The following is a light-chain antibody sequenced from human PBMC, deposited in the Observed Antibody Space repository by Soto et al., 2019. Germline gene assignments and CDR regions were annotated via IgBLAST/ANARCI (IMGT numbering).Light chain of an antibody. Sequence: DIEMTQSPSSLSASLGDRATLTCQASQDIRNYLNWYQQKLRKAPKLLIYDASNLETGVPSRLSGSGSGTDFTFTISSLQPEDIATYYCQQYSHLITFGQGTRLEIK. CDR1: QDIRNY. V-gene: IGKV1-33*01. CDR2: DAS. CDR3: QQYSHLIT. J-gene: IGKJ5*01.